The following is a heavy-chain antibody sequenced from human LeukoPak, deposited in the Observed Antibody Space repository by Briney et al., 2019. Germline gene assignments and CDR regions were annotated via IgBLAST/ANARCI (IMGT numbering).Heavy chain of an antibody. CDR1: GYTFTGYY. CDR2: INPNSGGT. V-gene: IGHV1-2*02. J-gene: IGHJ3*02. CDR3: AREMATILGAFDI. Sequence: GASVKVSCKASGYTFTGYYMHWVRQAPGQGLEWMGWINPNSGGTNYAQKFQGRVTMTRDTSISTAYMELSRLRSDDTAVYYCAREMATILGAFDIWGQGTMVTVSS. D-gene: IGHD5-24*01.